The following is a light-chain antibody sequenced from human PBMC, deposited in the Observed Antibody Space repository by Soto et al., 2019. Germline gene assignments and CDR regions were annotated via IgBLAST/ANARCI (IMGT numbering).Light chain of an antibody. Sequence: EIVMTQSPGTLSVSPGEIATLSCRASQSVSSSQLAWYQQKPGQAPRLLMYGASSRATGIPDRLSGSGSGTDFTLTISILEPEDFAVYYCQQYGSSPITFGQGTRLEIK. CDR3: QQYGSSPIT. J-gene: IGKJ5*01. CDR2: GAS. V-gene: IGKV3-20*01. CDR1: QSVSSSQ.